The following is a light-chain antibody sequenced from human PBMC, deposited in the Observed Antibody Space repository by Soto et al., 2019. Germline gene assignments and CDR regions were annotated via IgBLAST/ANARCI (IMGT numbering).Light chain of an antibody. CDR1: QSVRNY. Sequence: EIVLTQSPATLSLSPGERATLSCRASQSVRNYLAWYQQKPGQAPRLLIYDASSRATGIPARFSGSGSGTDFTLTISSLEPEDFAVYYCQQRSNWPPITFGQGTRLEIK. V-gene: IGKV3-11*01. J-gene: IGKJ5*01. CDR3: QQRSNWPPIT. CDR2: DAS.